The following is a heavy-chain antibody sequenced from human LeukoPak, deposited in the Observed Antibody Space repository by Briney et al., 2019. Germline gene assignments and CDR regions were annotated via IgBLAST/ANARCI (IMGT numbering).Heavy chain of an antibody. J-gene: IGHJ4*02. V-gene: IGHV4-34*01. CDR2: INHSGTT. D-gene: IGHD3/OR15-3a*01. CDR1: GGSFSGYY. Sequence: SETLSLTCVVYGGSFSGYYWSWIRQPPGKGLEGIGEINHSGTTNYNPSLKSRVTISVDTSKNQFSLKLTSVTPADPAVYFCARGGLANYTDYWGQGTLVPVSS. CDR3: ARGGLANYTDY.